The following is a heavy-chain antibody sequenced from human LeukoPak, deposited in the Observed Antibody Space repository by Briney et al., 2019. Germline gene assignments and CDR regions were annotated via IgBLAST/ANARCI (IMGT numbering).Heavy chain of an antibody. J-gene: IGHJ4*02. V-gene: IGHV4-61*02. Sequence: LSETLSLTCTVSGGSISSGSYYWSWIRQPAGKGLEWIGRIYTSGSTNYNPSLKSRVTISVDTSKNQFSLKLSSVTAADTAVYYCASELYYDILTGYVDDYWGQGTLVTVSS. CDR3: ASELYYDILTGYVDDY. CDR2: IYTSGST. CDR1: GGSISSGSYY. D-gene: IGHD3-9*01.